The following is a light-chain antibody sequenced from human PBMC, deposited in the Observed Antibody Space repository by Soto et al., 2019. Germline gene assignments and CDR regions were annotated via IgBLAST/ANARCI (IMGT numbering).Light chain of an antibody. CDR2: RNN. Sequence: QSVLTQPPSASETPGQRVTISCSGSSSNIGSNYVYWYQQLPGTAPKLLIYRNNQRPSGVPDRFSGSKSGTSASLAISGLRSEDEAEYYCAAWDDSLSGWVFGGGTKLTVL. CDR1: SSNIGSNY. V-gene: IGLV1-47*01. CDR3: AAWDDSLSGWV. J-gene: IGLJ3*02.